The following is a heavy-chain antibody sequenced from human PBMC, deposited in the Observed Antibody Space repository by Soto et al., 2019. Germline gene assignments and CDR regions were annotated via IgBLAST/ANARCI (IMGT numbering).Heavy chain of an antibody. V-gene: IGHV4-61*08. Sequence: PSETLSLTCTVSGGSISSGGYYWSWIRQHPGKGLEWIGYIYYTGSTYYNPSLKSRVTMSLDTSKNQLSLRLTSVTAADTAVYYCARGTSNRSWKFDYWGQGILVTVSS. CDR1: GGSISSGGYY. D-gene: IGHD4-4*01. J-gene: IGHJ4*02. CDR3: ARGTSNRSWKFDY. CDR2: IYYTGST.